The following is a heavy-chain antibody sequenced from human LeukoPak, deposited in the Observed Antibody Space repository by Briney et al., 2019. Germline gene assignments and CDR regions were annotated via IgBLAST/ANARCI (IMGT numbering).Heavy chain of an antibody. D-gene: IGHD3-22*01. Sequence: PSETLSLTCAVYGGSFSGYYWSWIRQPPGKGLEWIGEINHSGSTNYNPSLKSRVTISVDTSKNQFSLKLSSVTAADTAVYYCARGPTWRYYDSSGYPQPIDYWGQGTLVTVSS. J-gene: IGHJ4*02. V-gene: IGHV4-34*01. CDR3: ARGPTWRYYDSSGYPQPIDY. CDR2: INHSGST. CDR1: GGSFSGYY.